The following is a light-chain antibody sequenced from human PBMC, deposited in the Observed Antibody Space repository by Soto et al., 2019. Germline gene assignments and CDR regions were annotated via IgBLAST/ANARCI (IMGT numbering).Light chain of an antibody. CDR1: SSDVGGYNY. CDR2: GVS. CDR3: SSYTGSSTRWV. J-gene: IGLJ3*02. V-gene: IGLV2-14*01. Sequence: QSVLTQPASVSGSPGQSITISCTGTSSDVGGYNYVSWYQQHPGKAPKLMIYGVSNRPSGVSDRFSGSKSVNTASLTISGLQAEDEADYYCSSYTGSSTRWVFGGGTKLTVL.